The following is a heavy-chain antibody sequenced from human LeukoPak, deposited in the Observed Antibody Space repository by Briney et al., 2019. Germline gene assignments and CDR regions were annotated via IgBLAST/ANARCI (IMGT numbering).Heavy chain of an antibody. CDR2: IGTAGDT. CDR1: GFTFSSYD. D-gene: IGHD3-16*01. V-gene: IGHV3-13*04. J-gene: IGHJ5*02. CDR3: ARGGSAVNWFDP. Sequence: PGGSLRLSCAASGFTFSSYDMHWVRQATGKGLEWVSAIGTAGDTYYPGSVKGRFTISRDNAKNTLYLQMNSLRAEDTAVYYCARGGSAVNWFDPWGQGTLVTVSS.